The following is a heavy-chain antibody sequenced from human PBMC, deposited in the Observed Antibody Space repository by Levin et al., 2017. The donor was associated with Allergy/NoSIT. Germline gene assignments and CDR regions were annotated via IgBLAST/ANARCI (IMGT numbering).Heavy chain of an antibody. CDR2: ISSSGSHT. D-gene: IGHD1-26*01. CDR3: ARDIPQVGATAY. CDR1: GFTFSDYF. J-gene: IGHJ4*02. Sequence: GGSLRLSCQASGFTFSDYFMTWIRQAPGKGLEWISYISSSGSHTDYADSVKGRFTISRDNAKNSLYLQMNSLRAEDTALYYCARDIPQVGATAYWGQGALVTVSS. V-gene: IGHV3-11*05.